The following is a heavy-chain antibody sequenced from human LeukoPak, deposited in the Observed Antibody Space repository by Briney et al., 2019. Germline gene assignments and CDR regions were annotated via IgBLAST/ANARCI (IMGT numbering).Heavy chain of an antibody. CDR1: GGSISSGSYY. J-gene: IGHJ4*02. D-gene: IGHD3-9*01. CDR3: ARVDILTGYHDY. Sequence: SQTLSLTCTVSGGSISSGSYYWSWIRQPAGKGLEWIGRIYTSGSTNYNPSLKSRVTISVDTSKNQFSLKLSSATAADTAVYYCARVDILTGYHDYWGQGTLVTVSS. V-gene: IGHV4-61*02. CDR2: IYTSGST.